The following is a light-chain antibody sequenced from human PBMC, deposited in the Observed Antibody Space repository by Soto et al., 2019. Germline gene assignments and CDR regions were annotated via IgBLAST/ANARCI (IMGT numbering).Light chain of an antibody. CDR3: QQAYSFPIT. V-gene: IGKV3D-7*01. CDR2: GAS. CDR1: QSVSNNY. Sequence: PGTLSLSPGERATLSCRASQSVSNNYLAWYQQKPGLAPRLLIYGASNRATGIPDRFSGSGSGTDFTLTINSLQPEDFATYYCQQAYSFPITFGQGTRREIK. J-gene: IGKJ5*01.